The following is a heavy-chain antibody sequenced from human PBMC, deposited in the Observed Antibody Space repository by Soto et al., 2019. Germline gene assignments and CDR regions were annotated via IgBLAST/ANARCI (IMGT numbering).Heavy chain of an antibody. CDR3: ARDPGYCSGVSCYYYCGMDV. J-gene: IGHJ6*02. V-gene: IGHV3-33*01. CDR1: GFTFSSYG. CDR2: IWYDGSNK. Sequence: SLRLSCAASGFTFSSYGMHWVRQAPGKGLEWVAVIWYDGSNKYYADSVKGRFTISRDNSKNTLYLQMNSLRAEDTAVYYCARDPGYCSGVSCYYYCGMDVWGQGTTVTVSS. D-gene: IGHD2-15*01.